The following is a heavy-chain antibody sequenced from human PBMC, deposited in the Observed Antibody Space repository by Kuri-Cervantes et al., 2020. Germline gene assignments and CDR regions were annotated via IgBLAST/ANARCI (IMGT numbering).Heavy chain of an antibody. J-gene: IGHJ4*02. D-gene: IGHD3-10*01. Sequence: SETLSLTCAVYGGSFSGYYWSWIRQPPGKGLEWIGEINHSGSTNYNPSLKSRVTISVDTSKNQFSLKLSSVTAADTAVYYCAREGFHITMVRGVDYWGQGTLVPSPQ. CDR1: GGSFSGYY. CDR2: INHSGST. V-gene: IGHV4-34*01. CDR3: AREGFHITMVRGVDY.